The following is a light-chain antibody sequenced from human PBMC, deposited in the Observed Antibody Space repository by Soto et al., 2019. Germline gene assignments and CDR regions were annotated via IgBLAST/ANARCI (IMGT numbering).Light chain of an antibody. CDR1: QSVRSY. CDR3: QQRSDWPPLT. J-gene: IGKJ4*01. V-gene: IGKV3-11*01. CDR2: DAS. Sequence: EIVLTQSPATLSLSPGERATLSCRASQSVRSYLAWYQQKPGQAPRLLIYDASNRSTGIPARFSGSGSGTDFTLTISSREPEDVAVYYWQQRSDWPPLTFGGGTKVEIQ.